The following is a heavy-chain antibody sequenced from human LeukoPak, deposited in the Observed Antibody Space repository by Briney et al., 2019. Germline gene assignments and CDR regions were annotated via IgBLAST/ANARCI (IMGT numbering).Heavy chain of an antibody. V-gene: IGHV1-46*01. Sequence: VASVKVSCKASGYTFTSYYMHWVRQAPGQGLEWMGIINPSGGSTSYAQKFQGRVTITADESTSTAYMELSSLRSEDTAVYYCARAYSGYDWTFDYWGQGTLVTVSS. CDR1: GYTFTSYY. D-gene: IGHD5-12*01. CDR3: ARAYSGYDWTFDY. J-gene: IGHJ4*02. CDR2: INPSGGST.